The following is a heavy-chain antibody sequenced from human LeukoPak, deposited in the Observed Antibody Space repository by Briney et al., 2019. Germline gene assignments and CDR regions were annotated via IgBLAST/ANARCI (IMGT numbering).Heavy chain of an antibody. D-gene: IGHD3-3*01. J-gene: IGHJ4*02. Sequence: SETLSLTCTVSGGSISSSSYYWGWIRQPPGKGLEWIGSIYYSGSTYYNPSLKSRVTISVDTSKNQFSLKLSSVTAADTAVYYCARHSPLCYDFWSGYSGSYYFDHWGQGTLVTVSS. CDR3: ARHSPLCYDFWSGYSGSYYFDH. V-gene: IGHV4-39*01. CDR2: IYYSGST. CDR1: GGSISSSSYY.